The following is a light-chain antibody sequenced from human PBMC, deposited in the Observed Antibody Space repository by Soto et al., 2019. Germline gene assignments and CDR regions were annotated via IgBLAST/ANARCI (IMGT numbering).Light chain of an antibody. J-gene: IGLJ2*01. CDR1: VLAKKY. Sequence: SYELTQPSSVSVSPGQTARITCSGDVLAKKYAGWFQQKPGQAPVPVIYKDSERPSGIPGRFSGSSSGTTVTLTISGAQVEDEADYYCYSAADNNLWVFGGGTKLTVL. V-gene: IGLV3-27*01. CDR3: YSAADNNLWV. CDR2: KDS.